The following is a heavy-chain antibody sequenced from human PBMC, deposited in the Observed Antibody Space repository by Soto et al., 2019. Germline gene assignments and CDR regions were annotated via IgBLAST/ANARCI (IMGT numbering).Heavy chain of an antibody. Sequence: ASVKVSCKASGYTFTGYYMHWVRPAPGQGLEWMGWINTNSGGKNYAQKFQGRVTMTMDTSISTAYMELSRLRSDDTAVYYCARWRYYYYYCMDVLGQGTTVTVSS. J-gene: IGHJ6*02. CDR3: ARWRYYYYYCMDV. V-gene: IGHV1-2*02. CDR1: GYTFTGYY. CDR2: INTNSGGK.